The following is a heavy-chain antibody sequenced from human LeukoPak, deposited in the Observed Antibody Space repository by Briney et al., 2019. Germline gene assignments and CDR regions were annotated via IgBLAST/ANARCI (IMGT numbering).Heavy chain of an antibody. Sequence: SETLSLTCAVYGGSFSGYYWSWIRQPPGKGLEWIGEINHSGSTNYNPSLKSRVTISVDTSKNQFSLKLSSVTAADTAVYYCARDLVVGATNGYWGQGTLVTVSS. V-gene: IGHV4-34*01. CDR1: GGSFSGYY. CDR2: INHSGST. D-gene: IGHD1-26*01. CDR3: ARDLVVGATNGY. J-gene: IGHJ4*02.